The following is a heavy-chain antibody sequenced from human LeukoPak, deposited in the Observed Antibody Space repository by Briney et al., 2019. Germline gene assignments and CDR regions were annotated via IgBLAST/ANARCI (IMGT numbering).Heavy chain of an antibody. J-gene: IGHJ4*02. Sequence: GGSLRLSCAASGFTFSSYGMHWVRQAPGKGLEWVAVIWYDGSNKYYADSVKGRFTISRDNSKNTLCLQMNSLRAEDTAVYYCARGSGGQLYDYWGQGTLVTVSS. V-gene: IGHV3-33*01. D-gene: IGHD1-1*01. CDR2: IWYDGSNK. CDR1: GFTFSSYG. CDR3: ARGSGGQLYDY.